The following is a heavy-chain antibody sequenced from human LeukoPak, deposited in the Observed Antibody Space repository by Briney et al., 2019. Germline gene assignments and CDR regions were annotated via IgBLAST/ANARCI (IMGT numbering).Heavy chain of an antibody. CDR2: INQDGSEQ. CDR3: VGGALDY. Sequence: PGGSLRLSCAASGFTFSDYWMSWVRQAPGQGLAWVAHINQDGSEQHFVGSVQGRFTISRDNAKNSLYLQMDGLRAEDTAVYYRVGGALDYWGQGTPVTVSS. CDR1: GFTFSDYW. J-gene: IGHJ1*01. D-gene: IGHD3-16*01. V-gene: IGHV3-7*04.